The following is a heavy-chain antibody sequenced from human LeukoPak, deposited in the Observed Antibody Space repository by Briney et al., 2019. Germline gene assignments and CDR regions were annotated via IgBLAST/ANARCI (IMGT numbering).Heavy chain of an antibody. Sequence: GGSLRLSCAASGFTFSSYEMNWVRQAPGKGLEWVSYISSSGSTIYYADSVKGRFTISRDNSKNTLYLQMNSLRAEDTAVYYCAREAKDIVAYYGMDVWGQGTTVTVSS. CDR2: ISSSGSTI. CDR3: AREAKDIVAYYGMDV. CDR1: GFTFSSYE. D-gene: IGHD5-12*01. V-gene: IGHV3-48*03. J-gene: IGHJ6*02.